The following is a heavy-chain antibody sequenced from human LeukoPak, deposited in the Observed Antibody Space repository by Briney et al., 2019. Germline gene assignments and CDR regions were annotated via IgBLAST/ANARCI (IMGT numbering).Heavy chain of an antibody. V-gene: IGHV2-5*02. CDR2: IYWDDDK. D-gene: IGHD6-19*01. Sequence: SGPTLVNPTQTLTLTCTFSGFSPSTSGVGVGWIRHPPRKALEWLALIYWDDDKRYSPSLKSRLTITKDTSKNQVVLTMTNMDPVDTATYYCAHSRQWLVNCHFDYWGQGTLVTVSS. CDR1: GFSPSTSGVG. CDR3: AHSRQWLVNCHFDY. J-gene: IGHJ4*02.